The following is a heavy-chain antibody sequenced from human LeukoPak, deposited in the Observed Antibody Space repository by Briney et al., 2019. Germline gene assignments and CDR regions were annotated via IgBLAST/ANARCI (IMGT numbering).Heavy chain of an antibody. CDR1: GGSFSGYY. D-gene: IGHD6-13*01. CDR2: INHSGST. J-gene: IGHJ4*02. V-gene: IGHV4-34*01. Sequence: PSETLSLTCAVYGGSFSGYYWSWIRQPPGKGLEWIGEINHSGSTNYNPSLKSRVTISVDTSKNQFSLKLSSVTAADTAVYYCARAYSSSWQYFDYWGQGTLVTVSS. CDR3: ARAYSSSWQYFDY.